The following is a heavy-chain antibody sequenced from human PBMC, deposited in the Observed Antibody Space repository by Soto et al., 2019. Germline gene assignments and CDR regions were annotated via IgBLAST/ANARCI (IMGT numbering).Heavy chain of an antibody. CDR2: INHSGST. D-gene: IGHD2-2*01. CDR1: GGSFSGYY. Sequence: SETLSLTCAVYGGSFSGYYWSWIRQPPGKGLEWIGEINHSGSTNYNPSLKSRVTISVDTSKNQFSLKLSSVTAADTAVYYCARVGSTSYYYYYMDVWGKGTTVTVSS. V-gene: IGHV4-34*01. J-gene: IGHJ6*03. CDR3: ARVGSTSYYYYYMDV.